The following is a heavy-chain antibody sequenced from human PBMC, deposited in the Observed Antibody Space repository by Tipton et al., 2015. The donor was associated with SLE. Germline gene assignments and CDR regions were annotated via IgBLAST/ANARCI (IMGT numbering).Heavy chain of an antibody. CDR3: ARHLSLSGWQDS. CDR1: GGSISSGPYY. D-gene: IGHD6-19*01. Sequence: GLVKPSETLSLTCIVSGGSISSGPYYWAWIRQPPGKGLDWIGSHFYGGSTYYHPSLKSRVTISVDASKNQLSLKLISVTAADTAVYYCARHLSLSGWQDSWGQGTLVTVSS. V-gene: IGHV4-39*01. J-gene: IGHJ4*02. CDR2: HFYGGST.